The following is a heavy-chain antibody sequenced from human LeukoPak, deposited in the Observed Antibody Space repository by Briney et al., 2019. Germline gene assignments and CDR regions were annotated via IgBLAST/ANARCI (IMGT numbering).Heavy chain of an antibody. CDR2: IYYGGST. CDR3: ARRSGWYFDY. D-gene: IGHD6-19*01. J-gene: IGHJ4*02. V-gene: IGHV4-59*08. Sequence: SETLSLTCSVYGGSFSGYYWTWIRQPPGKGLEWIGCIYYGGSTDYNPSLKSRVTISVDTSKNQFSLKLSSVTAADTAVYYCARRSGWYFDYWGQGTLVTVSS. CDR1: GGSFSGYY.